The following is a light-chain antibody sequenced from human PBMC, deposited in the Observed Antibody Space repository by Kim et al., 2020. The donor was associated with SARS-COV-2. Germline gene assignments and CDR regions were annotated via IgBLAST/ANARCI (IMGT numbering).Light chain of an antibody. Sequence: SATVGDRVTITCRASQTISYSLNWYHQRPGKAPKLLTYAASTLQSGVPSRFSGSGSATNFTLTISSLQPEDFATYYCQQSYRTPYTFGQGTTLEIK. V-gene: IGKV1-39*01. CDR1: QTISYS. J-gene: IGKJ2*01. CDR2: AAS. CDR3: QQSYRTPYT.